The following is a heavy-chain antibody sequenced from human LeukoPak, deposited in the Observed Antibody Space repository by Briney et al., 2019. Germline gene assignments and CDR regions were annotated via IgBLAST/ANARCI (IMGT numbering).Heavy chain of an antibody. J-gene: IGHJ4*02. V-gene: IGHV4-4*02. Sequence: PSGTLSRTCAVSGGSISSDNWWSWVRQPPGKGLEWIGEIHHSGSRNYNPSLKSRVIISVDKPKNQFSLKLSSVTVADTALSYCACKTTAAVGTFDYWGQGTLVTVSS. CDR2: IHHSGSR. CDR1: GGSISSDNW. D-gene: IGHD6-13*01. CDR3: ACKTTAAVGTFDY.